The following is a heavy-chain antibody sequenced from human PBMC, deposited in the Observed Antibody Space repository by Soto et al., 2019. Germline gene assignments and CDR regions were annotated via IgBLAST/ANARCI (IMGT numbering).Heavy chain of an antibody. CDR1: GFTVNNTN. V-gene: IGHV3-66*01. CDR3: TRDSSYYGAGRGVLDY. Sequence: PGGSLRLSSAFSGFTVNNTNMSWVRQAPGKGLEWVSVIYSGGNTDYAESVRGRFTVSRDTSKNTLYLQMNSLRAEDTAIYYCTRDSSYYGAGRGVLDYWGQGT. D-gene: IGHD3-10*01. J-gene: IGHJ4*02. CDR2: IYSGGNT.